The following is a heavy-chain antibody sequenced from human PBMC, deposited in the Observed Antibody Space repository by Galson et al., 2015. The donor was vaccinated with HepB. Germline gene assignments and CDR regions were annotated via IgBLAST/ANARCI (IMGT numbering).Heavy chain of an antibody. V-gene: IGHV1-69*13. CDR2: IIPIFGTA. CDR1: GGTFSSYA. CDR3: ASKEEKGAFYYYYYMDV. Sequence: SVKVSCKASGGTFSSYAISWVRQAPGQGLEWMGGIIPIFGTANYAQKFQGRVTITADESTSTAYMELSSLRSEDTAVYYCASKEEKGAFYYYYYMDVWGKGTTVTVSS. D-gene: IGHD3-16*01. J-gene: IGHJ6*03.